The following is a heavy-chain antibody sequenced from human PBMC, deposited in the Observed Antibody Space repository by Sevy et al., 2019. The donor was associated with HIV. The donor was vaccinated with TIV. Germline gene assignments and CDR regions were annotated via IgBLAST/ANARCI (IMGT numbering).Heavy chain of an antibody. CDR3: AKRPDFSFDP. CDR2: ISGSGHST. CDR1: GFTLSSYG. Sequence: GGSLRLSCAASGFTLSSYGMSWVRQAPGKGLEWVSAISGSGHSTFYADSVKGRSTISRDNSKNTVYLQLNSLRADDTAVYYCAKRPDFSFDPWGQGTLVTVSS. J-gene: IGHJ5*02. D-gene: IGHD3-3*01. V-gene: IGHV3-23*01.